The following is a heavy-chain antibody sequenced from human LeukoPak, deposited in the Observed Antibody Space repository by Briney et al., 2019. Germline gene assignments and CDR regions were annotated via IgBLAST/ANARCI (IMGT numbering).Heavy chain of an antibody. V-gene: IGHV3-48*03. CDR3: VRAHLGRLRYFEW. CDR2: ISSSGRNI. D-gene: IGHD3-9*01. CDR1: RFTFSSYE. J-gene: IGHJ4*02. Sequence: GGSLRLSCAASRFTFSSYEMNWVRQAPGKGLEWISSISSSGRNIYYADSVKGRLTVSRDNAKNSLYLQMHSLRAEDTAAYYCVRAHLGRLRYFEWWGQGTLVTVSS.